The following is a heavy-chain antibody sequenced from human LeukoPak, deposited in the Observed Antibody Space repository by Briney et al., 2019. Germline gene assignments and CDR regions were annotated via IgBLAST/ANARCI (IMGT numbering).Heavy chain of an antibody. CDR2: IYPGDSDT. J-gene: IGHJ3*02. V-gene: IGHV5-51*01. CDR1: GYSFTSYW. CDR3: ARGRTSVVTPDAFDI. Sequence: GESLKISCKGSGYSFTSYWIGWVRQMPGKGLEWMGIIYPGDSDTRYSPSFQGQVTISADKTISTAYLQWGSLKASDTAKYYFARGRTSVVTPDAFDIWGQGTMVTVSS. D-gene: IGHD4-23*01.